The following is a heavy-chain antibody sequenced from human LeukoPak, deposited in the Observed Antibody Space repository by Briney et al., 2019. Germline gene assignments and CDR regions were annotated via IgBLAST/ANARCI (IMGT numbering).Heavy chain of an antibody. CDR3: VKDAAVATYFDY. J-gene: IGHJ4*02. CDR2: VSYDESIQ. D-gene: IGHD4-23*01. Sequence: PGGSLRLSCAASGFRFSSHGIHWVRQAPGKGLEWVAGVSYDESIQFYAESLKGRFTISRDTSKNTVYLQMDSLRVEDTAMYYCVKDAAVATYFDYWGQGTLVTVSS. V-gene: IGHV3-30*18. CDR1: GFRFSSHG.